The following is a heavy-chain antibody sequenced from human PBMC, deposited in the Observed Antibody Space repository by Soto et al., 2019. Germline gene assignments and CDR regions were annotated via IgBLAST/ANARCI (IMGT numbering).Heavy chain of an antibody. J-gene: IGHJ3*02. V-gene: IGHV3-9*01. CDR1: GFTFDDYA. CDR2: ISWNSGSI. Sequence: GGSLRLSCAASGFTFDDYAMHWVRQAPGKGLEWVSGISWNSGSIGDADSVKGRFTISRDNAKNSLYLQMNSLRAEDTALYYGAKLQKGPGYCSGGSCYDAFDIWGQGTMVTVSS. D-gene: IGHD2-15*01. CDR3: AKLQKGPGYCSGGSCYDAFDI.